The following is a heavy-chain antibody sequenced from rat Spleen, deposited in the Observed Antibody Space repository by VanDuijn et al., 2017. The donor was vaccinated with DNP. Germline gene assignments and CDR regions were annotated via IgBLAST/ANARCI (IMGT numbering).Heavy chain of an antibody. Sequence: EVQLVESGGGLVQPGRSLKLSCVASGFTFSNSDMAWVRQAPTKGLEWVAYMRYEGDNTYHGDSVKGRFTISRDKAKNTQYLRVDSLRSEDTATYYCARPNYYAGSYPHYWGQGVMVTVSS. D-gene: IGHD1-12*02. CDR1: GFTFSNSD. V-gene: IGHV5S13*01. CDR3: ARPNYYAGSYPHY. J-gene: IGHJ2*01. CDR2: MRYEGDNT.